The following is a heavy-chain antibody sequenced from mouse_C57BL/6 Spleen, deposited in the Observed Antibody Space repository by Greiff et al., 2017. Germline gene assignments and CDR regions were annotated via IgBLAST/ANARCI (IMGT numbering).Heavy chain of an antibody. Sequence: VQLKESGAELARPGASVKLSCKASGYTFTSYGISWVKQRTGQGLEWIGEIYPRSGNTYYNEKFKGKATLTADKSSSTAYMELRSLTSEDSAVYFCARRERFAYWGQGTLVTVSA. CDR2: IYPRSGNT. CDR3: ARRERFAY. V-gene: IGHV1-81*01. CDR1: GYTFTSYG. J-gene: IGHJ3*01.